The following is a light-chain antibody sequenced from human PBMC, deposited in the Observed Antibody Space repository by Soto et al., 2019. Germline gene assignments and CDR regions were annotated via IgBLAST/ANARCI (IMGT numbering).Light chain of an antibody. CDR2: GAS. V-gene: IGKV1-39*01. CDR3: QQFYYYPHT. Sequence: IQMTQSPSSLSASVGDGVTLTCRASHTIATYLNWYQQKPGQVPEVLIYGASRFHVGVPSRFTGSGYGTDFTLTITNLQPEDFAIYYCQQFYYYPHTFGQGTKLEVK. CDR1: HTIATY. J-gene: IGKJ2*01.